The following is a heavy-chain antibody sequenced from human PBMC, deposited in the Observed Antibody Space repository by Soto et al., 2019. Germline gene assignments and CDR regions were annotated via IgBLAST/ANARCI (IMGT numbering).Heavy chain of an antibody. V-gene: IGHV5-51*01. CDR2: IYPGDSDT. J-gene: IGHJ4*02. CDR3: ARPPGGPLAVADPYYFDY. CDR1: GYSFTSYW. D-gene: IGHD6-19*01. Sequence: GESLKISCKGSGYSFTSYWIGWVRQMPGKGLEWMGIIYPGDSDTRYSPSFQGQVTISADKSISTAYLQWSSLKASDTAMYYCARPPGGPLAVADPYYFDYWGQGTLVTVSS.